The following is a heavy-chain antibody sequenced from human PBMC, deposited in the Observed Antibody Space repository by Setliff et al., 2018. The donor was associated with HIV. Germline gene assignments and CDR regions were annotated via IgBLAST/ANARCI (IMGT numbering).Heavy chain of an antibody. J-gene: IGHJ4*02. CDR1: GHTFTAYY. V-gene: IGHV1-46*01. Sequence: ASVKVSCKASGHTFTAYYMRWVRQAPGQGLEWMGMINPSGDSRYYAQRFRGRVTMTRDTSTSTAYMELRSLRSDDTAMYYCARPGGSYGDYGWYLRFWGQGTLVTVSS. CDR3: ARPGGSYGDYGWYLRF. D-gene: IGHD4-17*01. CDR2: INPSGDSR.